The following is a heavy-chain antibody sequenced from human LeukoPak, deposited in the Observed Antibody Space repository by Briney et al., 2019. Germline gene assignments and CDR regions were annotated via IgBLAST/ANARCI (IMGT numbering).Heavy chain of an antibody. D-gene: IGHD5-12*01. CDR3: AKPHGSGYSYFDS. CDR1: GFTFSSYW. Sequence: GGSLRLSCAASGFTFSSYWMHWVRQAPGKGLVWVSRVNTDGRSTSYADSVKGRFTISRDNAKNTLYLQMNSLRAEDTAVYYCAKPHGSGYSYFDSWGQGALVTVSS. CDR2: VNTDGRST. V-gene: IGHV3-74*01. J-gene: IGHJ4*02.